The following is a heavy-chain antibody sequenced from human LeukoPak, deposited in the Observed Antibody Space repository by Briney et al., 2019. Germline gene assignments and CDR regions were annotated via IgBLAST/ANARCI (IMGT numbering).Heavy chain of an antibody. Sequence: ASVKVSCKASGYTFTSYAMHWVRQAPGQRLEWMGWINAGNGNTKYSQEFQGRVTITRDTSISTAYMELSRLRSDDTAVYYCAREARYNWNDDGNDWGQGTLVTVSS. CDR2: INAGNGNT. J-gene: IGHJ4*02. CDR1: GYTFTSYA. CDR3: AREARYNWNDDGND. V-gene: IGHV1-3*01. D-gene: IGHD1-1*01.